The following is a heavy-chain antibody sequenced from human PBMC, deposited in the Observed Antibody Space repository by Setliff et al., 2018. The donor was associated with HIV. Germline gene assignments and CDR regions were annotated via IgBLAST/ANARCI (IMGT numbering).Heavy chain of an antibody. D-gene: IGHD2-8*01. V-gene: IGHV4-39*07. CDR3: AGEIAPAARLPNVGGPPPPGYYHYMDV. CDR2: IYYSGRT. CDR1: RGSIGSTSHY. Sequence: LPETLSLTCIVSRGSIGSTSHYWGWVRQSPGRRLEWIGSIYYSGRTYYNPSLKSRVTMSVDTSTNQFSLDLTSVTAADTAVYFCAGEIAPAARLPNVGGPPPPGYYHYMDVWGKGTTVTVSS. J-gene: IGHJ6*03.